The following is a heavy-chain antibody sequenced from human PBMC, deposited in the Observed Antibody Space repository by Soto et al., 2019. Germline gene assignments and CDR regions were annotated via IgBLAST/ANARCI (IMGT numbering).Heavy chain of an antibody. CDR1: GGSISSCY. CDR3: AREGRITIFGVVIIRGDAFDI. V-gene: IGHV4-4*07. CDR2: IYTSGST. Sequence: PSETLSLTCTVSGGSISSCYWSWIRQPAGKGLEWIGRIYTSGSTNYNPSLKSRVTMSVDTSKNQFSLKLSSVTAADTAVYYCAREGRITIFGVVIIRGDAFDIWGQGTMVTVSS. J-gene: IGHJ3*02. D-gene: IGHD3-3*01.